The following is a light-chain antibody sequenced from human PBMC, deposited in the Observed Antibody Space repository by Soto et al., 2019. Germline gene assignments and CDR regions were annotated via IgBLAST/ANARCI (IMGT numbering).Light chain of an antibody. J-gene: IGLJ1*01. CDR3: CSHAGSSILYV. Sequence: QSALTQPASVSWSPGQSITVSCTGTSSDVGYYNLVSWYQHHPGKAPKLLIYEVTKRPSGVSNRFSGSKSGNTASLTISGLQAEDEADYYCCSHAGSSILYVFGTGTKLTVL. CDR1: SSDVGYYNL. CDR2: EVT. V-gene: IGLV2-23*02.